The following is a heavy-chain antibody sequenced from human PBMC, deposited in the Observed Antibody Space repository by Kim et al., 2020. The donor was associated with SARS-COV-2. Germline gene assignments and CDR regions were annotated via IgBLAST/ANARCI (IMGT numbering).Heavy chain of an antibody. Sequence: GGSLRLSCAASGFTFSSYAMSWVRQAPGKGLEWVSAISGSGGSTYYADSVKGRFTISRDNSKNTLYLQMNSLRAEDTAVYYCAKDFGGKGPSHSGYDLMGSHIDYWGQGTLVTVSS. CDR2: ISGSGGST. D-gene: IGHD5-12*01. CDR1: GFTFSSYA. CDR3: AKDFGGKGPSHSGYDLMGSHIDY. V-gene: IGHV3-23*01. J-gene: IGHJ4*02.